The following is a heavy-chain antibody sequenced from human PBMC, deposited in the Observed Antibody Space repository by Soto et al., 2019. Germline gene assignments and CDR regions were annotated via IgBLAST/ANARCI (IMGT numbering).Heavy chain of an antibody. V-gene: IGHV4-31*03. CDR1: GGSISSGGYY. D-gene: IGHD2-2*02. CDR2: IYYSGST. CDR3: ARDGGCSSTSCYNNWFDP. Sequence: LSLTCTVSGGSISSGGYYWSWIRQHPGKGLEWIGYIYYSGSTYYNPSLKSRVTISVDTSKNQFSLKLSSVTAADTAVYYCARDGGCSSTSCYNNWFDPWGQGTLVTVSS. J-gene: IGHJ5*02.